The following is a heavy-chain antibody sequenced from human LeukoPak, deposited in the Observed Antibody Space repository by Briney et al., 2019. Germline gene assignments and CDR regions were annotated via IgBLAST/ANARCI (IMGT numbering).Heavy chain of an antibody. CDR3: ARGRPVNYYGSGSYYLY. CDR1: VYTFTSYD. CDR2: MNTNSGNT. V-gene: IGHV1-8*01. Sequence: ASVKVSCKASVYTFTSYDTNWVRQATGQGREWMGWMNTNSGNTGYAQKFQGRVTMTRNTSISTAYMELSSLRSEDTAVYYCARGRPVNYYGSGSYYLYWGQGTLVTVSS. D-gene: IGHD3-10*01. J-gene: IGHJ4*02.